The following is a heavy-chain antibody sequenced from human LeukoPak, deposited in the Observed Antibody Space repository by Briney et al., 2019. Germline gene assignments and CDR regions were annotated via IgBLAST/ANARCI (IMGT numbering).Heavy chain of an antibody. J-gene: IGHJ4*02. D-gene: IGHD1-1*01. Sequence: PGGSLRLSCTGSGFTFGDYAMSWVRQAPGKGLEWVGFIRSKAYGGTTEYAASVKGRFTISRDDSKNIAYLQMNSLKTEDTAVYFCTDDEGYWGQGTLVTVSS. CDR3: TDDEGY. CDR2: IRSKAYGGTT. CDR1: GFTFGDYA. V-gene: IGHV3-49*04.